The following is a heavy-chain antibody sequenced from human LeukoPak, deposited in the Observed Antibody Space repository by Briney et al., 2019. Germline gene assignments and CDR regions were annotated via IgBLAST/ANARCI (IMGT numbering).Heavy chain of an antibody. D-gene: IGHD2-2*01. CDR1: GVTFSSYA. Sequence: GGSLRLSCAASGVTFSSYAMHWVRQAPGKGLDWVAVISYDGSNKYYADSVKGRFTISRDNSKNTLYLQMNSLRAEDTAVYYCARRGGYCSSTSCYGGYFDYWGQGTLVTVSS. CDR3: ARRGGYCSSTSCYGGYFDY. CDR2: ISYDGSNK. V-gene: IGHV3-30*04. J-gene: IGHJ4*02.